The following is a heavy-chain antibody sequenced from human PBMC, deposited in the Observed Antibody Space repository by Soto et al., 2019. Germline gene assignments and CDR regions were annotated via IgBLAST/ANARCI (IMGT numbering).Heavy chain of an antibody. D-gene: IGHD3-3*01. Sequence: ASVKVSCKASGYTFTSYAMHWVRQAPGQRLEWMGWINAGNGNTKYSQKFQGRVTITRDTSASTAYMELSSLRSEDTAVYYCAGGVSSYDFWSGSPKYYYYGMDVWGQGTTVTVSS. CDR2: INAGNGNT. V-gene: IGHV1-3*01. J-gene: IGHJ6*02. CDR1: GYTFTSYA. CDR3: AGGVSSYDFWSGSPKYYYYGMDV.